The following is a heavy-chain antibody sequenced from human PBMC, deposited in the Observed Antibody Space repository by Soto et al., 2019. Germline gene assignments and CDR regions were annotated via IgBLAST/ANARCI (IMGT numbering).Heavy chain of an antibody. V-gene: IGHV1-69*02. CDR3: AHDSSGYYFFDY. CDR1: GGTFSSYT. CDR2: IIPILGIA. D-gene: IGHD3-22*01. Sequence: SVKVSCKASGGTFSSYTISWVRQAPGQGLEWMGRIIPILGIANYAQKFQGRVTITADKSTSTAYMELSSLRSEDTAVYYCAHDSSGYYFFDYWGQGTLVNVSS. J-gene: IGHJ4*02.